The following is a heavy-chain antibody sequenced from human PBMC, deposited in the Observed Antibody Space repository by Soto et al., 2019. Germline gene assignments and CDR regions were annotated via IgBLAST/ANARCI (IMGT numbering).Heavy chain of an antibody. D-gene: IGHD5-12*01. CDR3: TRHRGYSSGYWGKVF. CDR2: IIPMFDTT. Sequence: QVQLVQSGAEVKKPGSSVKVSCKASGGAFGSYAINWVRQAPGQGLEWMGGIIPMFDTTNYAQRLQGRVTVTEDDSTSTVYLELTRLRSEDTAMYYCTRHRGYSSGYWGKVFWGQGTLVTVSS. J-gene: IGHJ4*02. CDR1: GGAFGSYA. V-gene: IGHV1-69*01.